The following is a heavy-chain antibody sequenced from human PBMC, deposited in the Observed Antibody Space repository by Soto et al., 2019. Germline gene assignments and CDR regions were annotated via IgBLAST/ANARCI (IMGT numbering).Heavy chain of an antibody. CDR1: GYSFTNYD. V-gene: IGHV1-18*01. CDR3: ARYCSSTSCDHYFDY. J-gene: IGHJ4*02. CDR2: ISPYNGDT. D-gene: IGHD2-2*01. Sequence: ASVKVSCKASGYSFTNYDISWVRQAPGQGLERMGWISPYNGDTNYAQKLQGRVTMTTDTSTSTAYMELRSLRSDDTAVYYCARYCSSTSCDHYFDYWGQGTLVTVSS.